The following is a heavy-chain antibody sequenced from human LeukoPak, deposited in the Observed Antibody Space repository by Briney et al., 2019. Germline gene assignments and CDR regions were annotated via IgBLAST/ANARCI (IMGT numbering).Heavy chain of an antibody. CDR3: ATSSGYP. CDR1: GFTFSSYG. V-gene: IGHV3-30*03. J-gene: IGHJ5*02. D-gene: IGHD3-22*01. Sequence: GRSLRLSCAASGFTFSSYGMHWVRQAPGKGLEWVAVISYDGSNKYYADSVKGRFTISRDNSKNTLYLQMNSLRAEDTAVYYCATSSGYPWGQGTPVTVSS. CDR2: ISYDGSNK.